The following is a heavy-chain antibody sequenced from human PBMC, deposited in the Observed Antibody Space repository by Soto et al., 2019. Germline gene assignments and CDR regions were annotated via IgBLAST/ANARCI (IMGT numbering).Heavy chain of an antibody. D-gene: IGHD3-16*01. J-gene: IGHJ6*02. CDR1: GGTFSSYA. CDR2: IIPIFGTA. CDR3: ARDEITFGKTVFYYYGMDV. V-gene: IGHV1-69*12. Sequence: QVQLVQSGAEVKKPGSSVKVSCKASGGTFSSYAISWVRQAPGQGLEWMGGIIPIFGTANYAQKFQGRVTITADESTSTACMELSSLRSEDTAVYYCARDEITFGKTVFYYYGMDVWGQGTTVTVSS.